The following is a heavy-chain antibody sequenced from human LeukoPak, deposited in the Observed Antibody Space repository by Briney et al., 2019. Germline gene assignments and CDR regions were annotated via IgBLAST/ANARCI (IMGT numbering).Heavy chain of an antibody. CDR1: GYTFTGYY. J-gene: IGHJ4*02. V-gene: IGHV1-2*06. Sequence: ASVKVSCKASGYTFTGYYMHWVRQAPGQGLEWMGRINPNSGGTNYAQKFQGRVTMTRDTSISTAYMELSRLRSDDTAVYYCARRGIGSSGYYSDYWGQGTLVTVPS. D-gene: IGHD3-22*01. CDR3: ARRGIGSSGYYSDY. CDR2: INPNSGGT.